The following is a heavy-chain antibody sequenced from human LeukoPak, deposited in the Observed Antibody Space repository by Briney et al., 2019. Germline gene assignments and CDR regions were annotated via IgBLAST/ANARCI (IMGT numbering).Heavy chain of an antibody. D-gene: IGHD1-26*01. V-gene: IGHV4-59*01. CDR2: IIYSGST. CDR1: GGSISTYY. CDR3: ARGNSGSYYAMDV. Sequence: PSETLSLTCTVSGGSISTYYWSWIRQPPGKGLEWMGYIIYSGSTNYNPSLASRVTISVDTSKNQFSLKLSSVTAADTAVYYCARGNSGSYYAMDVWGQGTTVTVSS. J-gene: IGHJ6*02.